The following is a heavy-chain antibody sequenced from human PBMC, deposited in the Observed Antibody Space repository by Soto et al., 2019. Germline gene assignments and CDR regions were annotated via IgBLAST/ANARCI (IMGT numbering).Heavy chain of an antibody. CDR3: VRRGCGMDFDY. Sequence: EVQLLESGGGLVQPGGSLRLSCAASGFTFSSYAMRWVRQAPVKGLEWVSAISGSGDSTYYADSVKGRFTISRDNAKNSRYLQMNSLRAEDTAVYYCVRRGCGMDFDYWGQGTLVTVSS. V-gene: IGHV3-23*01. J-gene: IGHJ4*02. CDR2: ISGSGDST. CDR1: GFTFSSYA. D-gene: IGHD2-15*01.